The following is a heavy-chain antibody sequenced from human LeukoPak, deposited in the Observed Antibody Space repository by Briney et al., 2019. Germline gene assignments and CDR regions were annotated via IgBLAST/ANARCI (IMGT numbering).Heavy chain of an antibody. CDR2: IRSKANSYAT. Sequence: PGGSLKLSCAASGFTFSGSAMHWVRQASGKGQEWVGRIRSKANSYATAYAASVKGRFTISRDDSKNTAYLQMNSLKTEDTAVYYCTRLSGSSSIDYWGQGTLVTVSS. D-gene: IGHD6-13*01. V-gene: IGHV3-73*01. CDR1: GFTFSGSA. CDR3: TRLSGSSSIDY. J-gene: IGHJ4*02.